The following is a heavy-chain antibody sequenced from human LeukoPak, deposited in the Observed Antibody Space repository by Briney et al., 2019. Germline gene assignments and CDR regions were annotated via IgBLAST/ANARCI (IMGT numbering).Heavy chain of an antibody. CDR2: ISGSGGST. CDR3: AKLWDSGTHFYFDY. Sequence: GGSLRLSCAASGFTFSSYAMSWVRQAPGKGLEWVSTISGSGGSTYYADSVKGRFTISRDNSKNTLYLQMNSLRAEDTAAYYCAKLWDSGTHFYFDYWGQGTLVTVSS. J-gene: IGHJ4*02. D-gene: IGHD1-26*01. V-gene: IGHV3-23*01. CDR1: GFTFSSYA.